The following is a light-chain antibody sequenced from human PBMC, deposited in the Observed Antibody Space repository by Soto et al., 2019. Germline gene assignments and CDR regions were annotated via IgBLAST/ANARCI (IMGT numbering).Light chain of an antibody. V-gene: IGKV1-6*01. CDR3: LQNHNYPRT. CDR1: QDISDD. CDR2: GAS. J-gene: IGKJ1*01. Sequence: IQMTQSPSTLPASVGDRVNITGPASQDISDDVGWYQQTPGKAPKLLISGASRLESGVPSRFRGSGSGAAFTLTIASLRPEDSATYYWLQNHNYPRTFGQGTKV.